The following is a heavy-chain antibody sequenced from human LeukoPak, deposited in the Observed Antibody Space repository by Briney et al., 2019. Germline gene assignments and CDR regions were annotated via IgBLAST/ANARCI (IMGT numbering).Heavy chain of an antibody. D-gene: IGHD2-15*01. CDR1: GLTFNNYA. V-gene: IGHV3-23*01. J-gene: IGHJ6*02. CDR2: VSGRGDAT. Sequence: GGSLRLSCAASGLTFNNYAMTWVRQAPGKGLEWVSAVSGRGDATYYADSVKGRFTISRDDSKNTLYLQMNSLRAEDTAVYHCAKAPPAATNYYYGMDVWGRGTTVTVSS. CDR3: AKAPPAATNYYYGMDV.